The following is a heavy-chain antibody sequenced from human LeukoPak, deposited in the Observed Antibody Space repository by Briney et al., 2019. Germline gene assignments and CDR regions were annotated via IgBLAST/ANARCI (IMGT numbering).Heavy chain of an antibody. Sequence: SETLSLTCTVSGGSISSYYWSWIRQPAGKGLEWIGRIYTSGSTNYNPSLKSRVTMSVDTSKNQFSLKLSSVTAADTAVYYCARGPYYDSSGYYYYYYGMDVWGQGTTVTVSS. D-gene: IGHD3-22*01. V-gene: IGHV4-4*07. CDR1: GGSISSYY. CDR3: ARGPYYDSSGYYYYYYGMDV. CDR2: IYTSGST. J-gene: IGHJ6*02.